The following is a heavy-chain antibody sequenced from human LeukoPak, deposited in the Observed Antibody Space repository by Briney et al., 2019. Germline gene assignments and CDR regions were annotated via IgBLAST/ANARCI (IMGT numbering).Heavy chain of an antibody. CDR3: ATIQY. CDR1: GFKFSDFS. D-gene: IGHD2-21*01. V-gene: IGHV3-7*01. J-gene: IGHJ4*02. Sequence: GGSLRLSCAASGFKFSDFSVSWVRQAPGKGLEWVAIINQDGSESYYVGSVRGRFTISRDNVDNSLFLQMDSLRVDDTARYYCATIQYWGQGTQVTVSS. CDR2: INQDGSES.